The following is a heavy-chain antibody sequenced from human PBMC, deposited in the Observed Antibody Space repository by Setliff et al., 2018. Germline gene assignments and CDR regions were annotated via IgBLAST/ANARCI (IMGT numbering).Heavy chain of an antibody. CDR1: GGSISSSSYY. CDR3: ASYRQDVNY. CDR2: IYYSGST. V-gene: IGHV4-39*01. Sequence: SETLSLTCTVSGGSISSSSYYWGWIRQPPGKGLEWIGSIYYSGSTYYNPSLKSRVTISVDTSKNQFSLKLSSVTAAATAVYYCASYRQDVNYWGQGTLVTVSS. J-gene: IGHJ4*02. D-gene: IGHD4-4*01.